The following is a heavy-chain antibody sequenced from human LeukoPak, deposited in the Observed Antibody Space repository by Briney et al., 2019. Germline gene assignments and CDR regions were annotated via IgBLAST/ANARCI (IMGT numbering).Heavy chain of an antibody. CDR1: GFTLSSYT. V-gene: IGHV3-74*01. CDR2: FTSDGNSM. Sequence: GWSLRLSCAASGFTLSSYTLYWVRQAPGRGLVWVARFTSDGNSMTYADFVKGRFTVSRDIAKYTLYLQMNSLRAEDTAVYYCARAQVGTPTDCWGQGTLVTVSS. D-gene: IGHD1-26*01. J-gene: IGHJ4*02. CDR3: ARAQVGTPTDC.